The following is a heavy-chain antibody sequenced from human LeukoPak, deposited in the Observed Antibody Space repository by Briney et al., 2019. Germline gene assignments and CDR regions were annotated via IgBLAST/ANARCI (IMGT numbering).Heavy chain of an antibody. J-gene: IGHJ4*02. CDR1: GGSFSGYY. CDR2: INHSGST. CDR3: ARGLFTYYDYVWGSPRGSYYFDY. V-gene: IGHV4-34*01. Sequence: SETLSLTCAVYGGSFSGYYWSWIRQPPGKGLEWIGEINHSGSTHYNPSLKSRVTISVDTSKNQFSLKLSSVTAADTAVYYCARGLFTYYDYVWGSPRGSYYFDYWGQGTLVTVSS. D-gene: IGHD3-16*01.